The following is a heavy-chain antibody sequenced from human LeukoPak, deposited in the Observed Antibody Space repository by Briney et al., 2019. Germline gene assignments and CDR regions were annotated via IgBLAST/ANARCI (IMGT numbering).Heavy chain of an antibody. CDR3: ARLESRDYYDSSGYTTLFDY. D-gene: IGHD3-22*01. CDR2: IYPGDSDT. Sequence: GESLKISCKGSGYSFTSYWIGWVRPMPGKGLEWMGIIYPGDSDTRYSPSFQGQVTISADKSISTAYLQWSSLKASDTAMYYCARLESRDYYDSSGYTTLFDYWGQGTLVTVSS. V-gene: IGHV5-51*01. J-gene: IGHJ4*02. CDR1: GYSFTSYW.